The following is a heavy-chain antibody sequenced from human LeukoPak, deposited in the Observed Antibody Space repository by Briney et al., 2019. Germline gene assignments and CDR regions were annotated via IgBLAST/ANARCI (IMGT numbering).Heavy chain of an antibody. Sequence: SETLSLTCTVSGGSVSSGSYYWSWIRQPPGKGLEWIGYIYYSGSTNYNPSLKSRVTISVDTSKNQFSLKLSPVTAADTAVYYCARVIGAEHRIFDYWGQGTLVTVSS. D-gene: IGHD3-10*01. CDR2: IYYSGST. V-gene: IGHV4-61*01. CDR1: GGSVSSGSYY. J-gene: IGHJ4*02. CDR3: ARVIGAEHRIFDY.